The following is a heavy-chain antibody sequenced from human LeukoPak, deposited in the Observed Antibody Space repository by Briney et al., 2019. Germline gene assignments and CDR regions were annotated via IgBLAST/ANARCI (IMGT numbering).Heavy chain of an antibody. CDR1: GFTFSTYA. CDR3: TRRVYYSDSSGWYFDY. CDR2: MHYSGSA. D-gene: IGHD3-22*01. Sequence: GSLRLSCAASGFTFSTYAMSWIRQPPGKGLEWIGYMHYSGSANYNPSLKSRVTILADTSKNQFSLKLSSVTAADTAVYYCTRRVYYSDSSGWYFDYWGQGTLVTVSS. J-gene: IGHJ4*02. V-gene: IGHV4-59*08.